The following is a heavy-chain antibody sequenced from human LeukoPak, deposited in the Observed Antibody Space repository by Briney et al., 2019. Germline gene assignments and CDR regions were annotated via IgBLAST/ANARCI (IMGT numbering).Heavy chain of an antibody. V-gene: IGHV4-4*07. CDR3: ARDSYYGSSGYYSRPFDY. CDR1: GGSISSYY. Sequence: TSETLSLTCTVSGGSISSYYWSWIRQPAGKGLEWIGRIYTSGSTNYNPSLKSRVTMSVDTSKNQFSLKLSSVTAADTAVYYCARDSYYGSSGYYSRPFDYWGQGTLVTVSS. J-gene: IGHJ4*02. D-gene: IGHD3-22*01. CDR2: IYTSGST.